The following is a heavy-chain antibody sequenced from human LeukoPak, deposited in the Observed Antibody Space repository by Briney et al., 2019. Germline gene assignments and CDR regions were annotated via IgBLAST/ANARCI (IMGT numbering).Heavy chain of an antibody. V-gene: IGHV4-39*07. CDR3: ARDIAAYCTNGVCSDAFDI. D-gene: IGHD2-8*01. Sequence: SETLSLTCTVSGGSISSSSYYWGWIRQPPGKGLEWIGSIYYSGSTNYNPSLKSRVTISVDTSKNQFSLKLSSVTAADTAVYYCARDIAAYCTNGVCSDAFDIWGQGTMVTVSS. CDR1: GGSISSSSYY. J-gene: IGHJ3*02. CDR2: IYYSGST.